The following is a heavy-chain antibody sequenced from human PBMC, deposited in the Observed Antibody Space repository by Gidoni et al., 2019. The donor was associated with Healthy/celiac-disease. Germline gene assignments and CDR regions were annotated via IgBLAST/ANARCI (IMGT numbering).Heavy chain of an antibody. CDR1: GYTFTGYY. V-gene: IGHV1-2*04. Sequence: QVQLVQSGAAVKKPGASVKVSCKASGYTFTGYYMHWVRQATGQGLEWMGWINPTMGGTNYAHKLQGWVTMTRYTSISTAYMELSRLRSDDTSVYYCAREMALGAGPTTYWYFDLWGRGTLVTVSS. CDR2: INPTMGGT. D-gene: IGHD6-19*01. CDR3: AREMALGAGPTTYWYFDL. J-gene: IGHJ2*01.